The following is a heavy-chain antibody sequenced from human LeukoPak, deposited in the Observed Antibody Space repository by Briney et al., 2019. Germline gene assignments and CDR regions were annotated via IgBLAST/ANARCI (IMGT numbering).Heavy chain of an antibody. D-gene: IGHD4-23*01. CDR2: IYYSGST. J-gene: IGHJ6*03. Sequence: SETLSLTCTVSGGSIGSYYWSWIRQPPGKGLEWLGYIYYSGSTNYNPSPKSRVTISVDTSKNQFSLKLSSVTAADTAVYYCARAKYGGNSSPLYYYYYMDVWGKGTTVTVSS. V-gene: IGHV4-59*01. CDR1: GGSIGSYY. CDR3: ARAKYGGNSSPLYYYYYMDV.